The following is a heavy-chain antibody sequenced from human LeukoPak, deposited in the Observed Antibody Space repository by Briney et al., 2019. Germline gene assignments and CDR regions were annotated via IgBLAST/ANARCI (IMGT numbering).Heavy chain of an antibody. CDR1: GGSISSYH. Sequence: SETLSLTCTVSGGSISSYHWSWIRQPPGKGLEWIGYIYYSGSTNYNPSLKSRVSISVDTSKNLFSLKLGSVTAADTAVYYCARRMPAGTVDYWGQGTLVTVSS. J-gene: IGHJ4*02. V-gene: IGHV4-59*01. CDR2: IYYSGST. CDR3: ARRMPAGTVDY. D-gene: IGHD6-19*01.